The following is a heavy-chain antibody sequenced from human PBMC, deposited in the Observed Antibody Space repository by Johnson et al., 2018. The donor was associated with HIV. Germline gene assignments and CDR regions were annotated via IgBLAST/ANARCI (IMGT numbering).Heavy chain of an antibody. D-gene: IGHD6-6*01. J-gene: IGHJ3*02. Sequence: VQLVESGGGVVQPGRSLRLSCAASGFTFSSYAMHWVRQAPGKGLEWVGRIKSKTDGGTTDYAAPVKGRFTISRDDSKNTLYLQMNSLRAEDTAVYYCAKVYSSSVPAPGIWGQGTMVTVSS. CDR1: GFTFSSYA. CDR2: IKSKTDGGTT. CDR3: AKVYSSSVPAPGI. V-gene: IGHV3-15*01.